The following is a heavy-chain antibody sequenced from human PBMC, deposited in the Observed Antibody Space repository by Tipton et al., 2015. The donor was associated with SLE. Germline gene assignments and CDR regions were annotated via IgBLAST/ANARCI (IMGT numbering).Heavy chain of an antibody. CDR3: ARELDTFDI. J-gene: IGHJ3*02. V-gene: IGHV4-61*02. CDR1: GASISSSSYS. Sequence: TLSLTCTVSGASISSSSYSWNWIRQPAGKGLEWIGRFYSGYSDYNPSLNSRVTMSVDRSRNQLSLKLSSVTAADTAVHYCARELDTFDIWGQGTMVTVSS. CDR2: FYSGYS.